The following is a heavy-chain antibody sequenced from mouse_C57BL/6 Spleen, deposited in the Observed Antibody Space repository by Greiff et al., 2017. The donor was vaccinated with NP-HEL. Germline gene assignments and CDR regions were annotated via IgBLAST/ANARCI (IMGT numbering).Heavy chain of an antibody. D-gene: IGHD2-1*01. CDR3: ARDPFYYGNSYYYAMDC. J-gene: IGHJ4*01. CDR1: GFTFSSYA. CDR2: ISDGGSYT. Sequence: DVQLVESGGGLVKPGGSLKLSCAASGFTFSSYAMSWVRQTPEKRLEWVATISDGGSYTYYPDNVKGRFTITRDNAKNNLYLQMIHLKSEDTAMYYCARDPFYYGNSYYYAMDCWGQGTSVTVSS. V-gene: IGHV5-4*01.